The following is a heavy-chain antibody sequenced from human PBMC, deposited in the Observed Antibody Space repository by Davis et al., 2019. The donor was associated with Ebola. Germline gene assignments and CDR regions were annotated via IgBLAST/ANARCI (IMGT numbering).Heavy chain of an antibody. CDR2: INHSGST. V-gene: IGHV4-39*07. CDR1: GFSLSTSGM. CDR3: ARGSRGYAGLDP. D-gene: IGHD6-25*01. J-gene: IGHJ5*02. Sequence: SGPTLVKPTQTLTLTCTFSGFSLSTSGMCVSWIRQPPGKGLEWIGEINHSGSTNYNPSLKSRVTISVDTSKNQFSLKLSSVTAADTAVYYCARGSRGYAGLDPWGQGTLVTVSS.